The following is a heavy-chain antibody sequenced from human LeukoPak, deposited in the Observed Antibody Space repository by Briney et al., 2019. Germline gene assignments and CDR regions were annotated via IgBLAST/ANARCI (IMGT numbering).Heavy chain of an antibody. D-gene: IGHD3-3*01. Sequence: GGSLRLSCAASGSTFSSHTMNWVRQAPGQGLEWVSYISSTSSVIYYADSVKGRFTISRDNAKNSLYPQMNSLRAEDMALYYCAKGRYDFWSGSPFDYWGQGTLVTVSS. J-gene: IGHJ4*02. CDR2: ISSTSSVI. CDR1: GSTFSSHT. CDR3: AKGRYDFWSGSPFDY. V-gene: IGHV3-48*04.